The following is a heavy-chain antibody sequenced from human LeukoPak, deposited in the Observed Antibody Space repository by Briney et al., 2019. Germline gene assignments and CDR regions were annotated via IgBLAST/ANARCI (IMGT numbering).Heavy chain of an antibody. CDR3: ARVCSVGCSSSWYACY. CDR1: GFTFSDYY. Sequence: GGSLRLSCAASGFTFSDYYMSWIRQAPGKGLEWVSYISSSGSTIYYADSVKGRFTISRDNAKNSLYLQMNSLRAEDTAVYYCARVCSVGCSSSWYACYWGQGTLVTVSS. D-gene: IGHD6-13*01. CDR2: ISSSGSTI. V-gene: IGHV3-11*01. J-gene: IGHJ4*02.